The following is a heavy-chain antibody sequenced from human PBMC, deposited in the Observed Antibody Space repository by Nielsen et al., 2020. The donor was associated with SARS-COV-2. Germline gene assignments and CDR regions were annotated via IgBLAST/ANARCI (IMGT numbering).Heavy chain of an antibody. J-gene: IGHJ5*02. CDR1: GFTFSHYG. Sequence: GESLKISCAASGFTFSHYGMHWVRQAPGKGLEWAAIIWYDGSNEQYADSVKGRFTISRDNSKNTLYLEMDSLRVEDTALYYCARWESNDGSGNYGGLYHWGQGTPVTVSS. V-gene: IGHV3-33*01. CDR3: ARWESNDGSGNYGGLYH. CDR2: IWYDGSNE. D-gene: IGHD3-22*01.